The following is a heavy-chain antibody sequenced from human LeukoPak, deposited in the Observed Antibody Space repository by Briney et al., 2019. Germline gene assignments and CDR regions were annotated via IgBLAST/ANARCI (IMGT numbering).Heavy chain of an antibody. CDR2: INHSGST. Sequence: SETLPLTCAVYGGSFSGYYWSWIRQPPGKGLEWIGEINHSGSTNYNPSLKSRVTISVDTSKNQFSLKLSSVTAADTAVYYCARGRVWWDIVVVPAASTINWFDPWGQGTLVTVSS. CDR1: GGSFSGYY. J-gene: IGHJ5*02. V-gene: IGHV4-34*01. CDR3: ARGRVWWDIVVVPAASTINWFDP. D-gene: IGHD2-2*01.